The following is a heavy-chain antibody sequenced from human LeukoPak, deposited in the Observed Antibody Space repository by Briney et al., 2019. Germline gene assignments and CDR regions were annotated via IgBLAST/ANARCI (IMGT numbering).Heavy chain of an antibody. V-gene: IGHV1-18*01. D-gene: IGHD2-15*01. CDR3: ARTAVVVVPLFDY. Sequence: ASVKVSCNASGYSFTSYGISWVRQAPGQGLEWVGWSNPYDGNTNYGQKFRGRVSMTTDTSTYTAFMELMSLTSDDTAVYYCARTAVVVVPLFDYWGQGTLVTVSS. CDR2: SNPYDGNT. CDR1: GYSFTSYG. J-gene: IGHJ4*02.